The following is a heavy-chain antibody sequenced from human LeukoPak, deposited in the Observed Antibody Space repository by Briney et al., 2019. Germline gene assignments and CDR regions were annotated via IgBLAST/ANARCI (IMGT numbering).Heavy chain of an antibody. Sequence: SVKVSCKASGGTFSSYAISWVRQAPGQGLEWMGGIIPIFGTANYAQKFQGRVTITTDESTSTAYMELSSLRSEDTAVYYCAREGARGYSYLNFDYWGQGTLVTVSS. D-gene: IGHD5-18*01. J-gene: IGHJ4*02. CDR1: GGTFSSYA. V-gene: IGHV1-69*05. CDR2: IIPIFGTA. CDR3: AREGARGYSYLNFDY.